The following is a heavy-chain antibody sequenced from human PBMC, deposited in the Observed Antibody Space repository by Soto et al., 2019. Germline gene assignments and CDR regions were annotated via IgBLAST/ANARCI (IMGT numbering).Heavy chain of an antibody. CDR3: AKVGDISAVPFDP. V-gene: IGHV4-61*08. J-gene: IGHJ5*02. CDR2: VYSRGRT. CDR1: AGSVSSGDYY. D-gene: IGHD3-9*01. Sequence: QVQLQESGPGLVKPSETLSLSCTVSAGSVSSGDYYWTWIRQPPGKGLEWIGCVYSRGRTYYNPSLQNRVTISMDTSKNQISLKVNSMSAADTAVYYCAKVGDISAVPFDPWGQGILVTVSS.